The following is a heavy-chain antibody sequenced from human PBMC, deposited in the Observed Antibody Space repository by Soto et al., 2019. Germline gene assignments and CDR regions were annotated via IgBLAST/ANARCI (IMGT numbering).Heavy chain of an antibody. CDR3: ARSPGGSSSLEIYYYYYYGMDV. CDR2: IIPIFGTA. Sequence: QVQLVQSGAEVKKPGSSVKVSCKAPGGTFSSYAISWVRQAPGQGLEWMGGIIPIFGTAKYAQKFHGRVTITGDESTSTGYMELSSLRSEDTAVYYCARSPGGSSSLEIYYYYYYGMDVWGQGTTVTVSS. V-gene: IGHV1-69*01. D-gene: IGHD2-15*01. J-gene: IGHJ6*02. CDR1: GGTFSSYA.